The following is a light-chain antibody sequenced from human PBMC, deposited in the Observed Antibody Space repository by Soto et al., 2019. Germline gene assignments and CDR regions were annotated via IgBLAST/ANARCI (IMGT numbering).Light chain of an antibody. CDR3: SSYAGSNNFV. CDR2: EVS. Sequence: SALTQPPSASGSPGQSVTISCTGTSSDVGGYNYVSWYQHHPGKAPKLMIYEVSKRPSGVPDRFSGSKSGNTASLTVSGLQAEDEADYYCSSYAGSNNFVFGGGTKLTVL. J-gene: IGLJ2*01. V-gene: IGLV2-8*01. CDR1: SSDVGGYNY.